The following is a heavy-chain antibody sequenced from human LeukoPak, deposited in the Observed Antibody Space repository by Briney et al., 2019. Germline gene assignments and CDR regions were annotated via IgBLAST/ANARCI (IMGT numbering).Heavy chain of an antibody. V-gene: IGHV3-74*01. CDR3: ARDREEMATIWGGDYYYGMDV. Sequence: GRSLRLPCAASGFTFSSYWMHWVRQAPGKGLVWVSRVKSDGSSTNYADSVKGRFTISRDNAKNSLYLQMNSLRAEDTAVYYCARDREEMATIWGGDYYYGMDVWGQGTTVTVSS. CDR1: GFTFSSYW. J-gene: IGHJ6*02. D-gene: IGHD5-24*01. CDR2: VKSDGSST.